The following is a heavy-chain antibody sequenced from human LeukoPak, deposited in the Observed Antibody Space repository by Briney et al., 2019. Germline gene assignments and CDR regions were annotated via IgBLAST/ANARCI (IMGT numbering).Heavy chain of an antibody. D-gene: IGHD3-22*01. V-gene: IGHV4-4*08. CDR3: ARGPYSYDSSGAFDI. J-gene: IGHJ3*02. CDR2: ISSSGST. CDR1: GGSISSFY. Sequence: PSETLSLTCSVSGGSISSFYWSWIRQPPGKELEWIGRISSSGSTNYNPSLKSRVTISVDTSKNQFSLKLSSVTAADTAVYFCARGPYSYDSSGAFDIWGQGTMVTVSS.